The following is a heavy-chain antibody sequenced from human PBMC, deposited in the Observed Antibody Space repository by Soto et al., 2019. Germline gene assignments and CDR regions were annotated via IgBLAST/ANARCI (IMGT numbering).Heavy chain of an antibody. CDR1: GFTFSSYS. D-gene: IGHD2-21*02. V-gene: IGHV3-21*01. Sequence: PGGSLRLSCAASGFTFSSYSMNWVRQAPGKGLEWVSSISSSSSYIYYADSVKGRFTISRDNAKNSLYLQMNSLRAGDTALYYCARGRVGTAYFDYWGQGALVTVSS. J-gene: IGHJ4*02. CDR3: ARGRVGTAYFDY. CDR2: ISSSSSYI.